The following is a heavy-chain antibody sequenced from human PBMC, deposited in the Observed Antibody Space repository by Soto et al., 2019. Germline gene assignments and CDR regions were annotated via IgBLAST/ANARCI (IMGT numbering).Heavy chain of an antibody. CDR1: GFSLTTSGVG. CDR3: VRFGSGFFVPRHRDAFDL. V-gene: IGHV2-5*02. D-gene: IGHD3-3*01. J-gene: IGHJ3*01. CDR2: IYWDDDT. Sequence: QITLKESGPPLVRPTQPLTLACSLSGFSLTTSGVGVGWIRQPPGKALEFLALIYWDDDTRYRPSLQTRLTITKDTSKDLVVLTMTNVDPVDTATYYCVRFGSGFFVPRHRDAFDLWGQGTMVTVSS.